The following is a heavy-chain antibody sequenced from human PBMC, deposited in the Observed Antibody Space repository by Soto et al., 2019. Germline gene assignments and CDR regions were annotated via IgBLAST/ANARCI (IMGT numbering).Heavy chain of an antibody. Sequence: QVQLVQSGAEVKKPGSSVKVSCKASGGTFSSYAISWVRQAPGQGLEWMGGIIPIFGTANYAQKFQGRVTITADESTSTAYMELSSLRSEDTAVYYCAREYPNDTIFGVVIPDWSDYYYYGMDVWGQGTTVTVSS. CDR2: IIPIFGTA. CDR3: AREYPNDTIFGVVIPDWSDYYYYGMDV. D-gene: IGHD3-3*01. J-gene: IGHJ6*02. CDR1: GGTFSSYA. V-gene: IGHV1-69*01.